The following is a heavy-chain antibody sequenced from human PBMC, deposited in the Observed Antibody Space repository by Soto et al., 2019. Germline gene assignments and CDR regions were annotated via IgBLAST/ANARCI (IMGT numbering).Heavy chain of an antibody. CDR2: TYYRSKWYN. Sequence: SHTLSLTCAISGDSVFSNCAACNWIRQSPSRGLEWLGRTYYRSKWYNDYAVSVKSRITINPDTSKNQFSLQLNSVTPEDTAVYYCAREARDNWFDPWGQGTLVTV. CDR1: GDSVFSNCAA. J-gene: IGHJ5*02. CDR3: AREARDNWFDP. V-gene: IGHV6-1*01.